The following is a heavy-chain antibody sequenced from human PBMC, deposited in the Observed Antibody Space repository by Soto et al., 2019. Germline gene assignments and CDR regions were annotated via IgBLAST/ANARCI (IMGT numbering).Heavy chain of an antibody. D-gene: IGHD5-12*01. CDR3: ARDLATIEVNWFDP. J-gene: IGHJ5*02. V-gene: IGHV1-69*10. CDR2: IIPILGIA. Sequence: ASVKVSCKASGGTFSSYAISWVRQAPGQGLEWMGGIIPILGIANYAQKFQGRVTITADKSTSTAYMELSSLRSEDTAVYYCARDLATIEVNWFDPWGQGTLVTVSS. CDR1: GGTFSSYA.